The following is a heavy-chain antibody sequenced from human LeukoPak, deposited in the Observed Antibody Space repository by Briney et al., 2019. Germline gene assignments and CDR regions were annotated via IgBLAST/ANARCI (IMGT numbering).Heavy chain of an antibody. J-gene: IGHJ4*02. CDR1: DDSISDYY. CDR3: TRGAGWLIDY. CDR2: IHNSGTS. D-gene: IGHD3-16*01. V-gene: IGHV4-59*01. Sequence: SETLSLTCTVSDDSISDYYRGWIRQPPGKGLEWIGYIHNSGTSTYNLSLKSRVTISADTSKNQFSLMLNSMTTADTAVYYCTRGAGWLIDYWGQGILVTVSS.